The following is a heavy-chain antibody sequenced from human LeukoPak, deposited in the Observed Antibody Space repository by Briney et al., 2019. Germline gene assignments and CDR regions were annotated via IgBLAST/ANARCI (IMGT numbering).Heavy chain of an antibody. J-gene: IGHJ4*02. CDR3: ARATHIYSSSSGGY. CDR2: INPNSGGT. Sequence: GASVKVSCKASGYTFTGYHMHWVRQAPGQGLEWMGWINPNSGGTNYAQKFQGRVTMTRDTSISTAYMELSRLRSDDTAVYYCARATHIYSSSSGGYWGQGTLVTVSS. CDR1: GYTFTGYH. D-gene: IGHD6-6*01. V-gene: IGHV1-2*02.